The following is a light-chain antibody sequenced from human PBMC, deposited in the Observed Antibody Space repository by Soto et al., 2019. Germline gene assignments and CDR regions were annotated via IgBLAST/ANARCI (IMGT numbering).Light chain of an antibody. CDR3: GSYTSTSTLV. J-gene: IGLJ3*02. CDR2: EIN. V-gene: IGLV2-14*01. CDR1: TRDVGNYKY. Sequence: QSVLTQPASVSGSPGQSITISCTGTTRDVGNYKYVSWYQQHPGKAPKLIIYEINNRPSGVSDRFSGSKSGSTATLAISGLQTEDEADYYCGSYTSTSTLVFGGGTKLTVL.